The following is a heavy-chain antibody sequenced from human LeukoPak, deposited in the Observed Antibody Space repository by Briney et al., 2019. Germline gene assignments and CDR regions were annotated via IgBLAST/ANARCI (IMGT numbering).Heavy chain of an antibody. D-gene: IGHD1-26*01. CDR3: AKNGQSGFSFDP. J-gene: IGHJ5*02. Sequence: SETLSLTCAVYGGSLNGYYWSWIRQPPGKGLEWIGEGGNSGGTKFNPSLKSRVTISADTSKNQFSLKLSSVTAADTAVYYCAKNGQSGFSFDPWGQGTLVAVSS. CDR1: GGSLNGYY. CDR2: GGNSGGT. V-gene: IGHV4-34*01.